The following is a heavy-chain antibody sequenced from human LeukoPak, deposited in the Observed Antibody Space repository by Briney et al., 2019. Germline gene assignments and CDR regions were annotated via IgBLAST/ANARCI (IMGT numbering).Heavy chain of an antibody. J-gene: IGHJ4*02. CDR3: ARESHVTREDY. CDR1: GYTFTSYG. D-gene: IGHD3-10*01. CDR2: ISANDGNT. V-gene: IGHV1-18*01. Sequence: ASVKVSCKASGYTFTSYGISWVRQAPGQGLEWMGWISANDGNTDYPQKLQGRVTMTTDTSTSTAYMELRSLRSDDTAVYYCARESHVTREDYWGQGALVTVSS.